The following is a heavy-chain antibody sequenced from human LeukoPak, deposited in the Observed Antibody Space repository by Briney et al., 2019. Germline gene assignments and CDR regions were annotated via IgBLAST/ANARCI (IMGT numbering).Heavy chain of an antibody. CDR3: AKDIGVTSRYYYYGMDV. V-gene: IGHV3-9*01. J-gene: IGHJ6*02. CDR1: GFTFYDFA. D-gene: IGHD2-21*02. CDR2: ISWNSENI. Sequence: PGGSLRLSCAASGFTFYDFAMHWVRHAPGEGLEWVSGISWNSENIVYADSVKGRFTIYRANTKNSLYLQMNSLRPEDTAFYYCAKDIGVTSRYYYYGMDVWGQGTTVTVSS.